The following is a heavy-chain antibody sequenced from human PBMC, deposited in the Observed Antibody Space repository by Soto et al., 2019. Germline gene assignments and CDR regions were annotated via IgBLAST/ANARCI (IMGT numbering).Heavy chain of an antibody. CDR1: GYSFTRYW. V-gene: IGHV5-51*01. D-gene: IGHD1-26*01. CDR3: ARQSHSVGYYGMDV. CDR2: IYPGDSDT. Sequence: GESLKISCKGSGYSFTRYWIGSVRQIPGKGLERMGIIYPGDSDTRYSTYSQGQVTISADKSISTAYLQWSSLKASATAMYYCARQSHSVGYYGMDVCGQGTTVTVSS. J-gene: IGHJ6*02.